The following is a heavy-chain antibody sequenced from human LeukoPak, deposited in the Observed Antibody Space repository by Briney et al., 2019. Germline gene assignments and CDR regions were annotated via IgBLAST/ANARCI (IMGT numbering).Heavy chain of an antibody. V-gene: IGHV3-21*01. D-gene: IGHD5-18*01. CDR3: ARDDTALSLFDY. Sequence: GGSLRLSCAASGFIFGSYSMNWVRQAPGKGLEWVSSIGSRSTYIYYADSVKGRFTISRDNAKNSRYLQMNSLRAEDTAVYFCARDDTALSLFDYWGQGTLVTVSS. CDR2: IGSRSTYI. J-gene: IGHJ4*02. CDR1: GFIFGSYS.